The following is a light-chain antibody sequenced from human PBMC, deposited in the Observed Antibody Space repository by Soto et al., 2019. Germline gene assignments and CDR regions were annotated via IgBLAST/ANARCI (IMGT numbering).Light chain of an antibody. CDR3: QVWDSSSDHRVV. CDR2: YDS. V-gene: IGLV3-21*04. Sequence: SYELTQPPSVSVAPGKTARITWGGNNIGSKSVHWYQQKPGQPPVLVIYYDSDRPSGIPERFSGSNSGNTATLTISRVEAGDEADYYCQVWDSSSDHRVVFGGGTKLTVL. CDR1: NIGSKS. J-gene: IGLJ2*01.